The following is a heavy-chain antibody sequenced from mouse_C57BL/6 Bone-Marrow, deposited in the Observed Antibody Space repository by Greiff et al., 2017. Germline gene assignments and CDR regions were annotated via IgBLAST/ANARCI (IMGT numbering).Heavy chain of an antibody. Sequence: QVQLKQPGAELVRPGTSVKLSCKASGYTFTSYWMHWVKQRPGQGLEWIGVIDPSDSYTNYNQKFKGKATLTVDTSSSTAYMQLSSLTSEDSAVYYCARPWVVYAMDYWGQGTSVTVSS. J-gene: IGHJ4*01. CDR1: GYTFTSYW. V-gene: IGHV1-59*01. CDR2: IDPSDSYT. CDR3: ARPWVVYAMDY. D-gene: IGHD4-1*01.